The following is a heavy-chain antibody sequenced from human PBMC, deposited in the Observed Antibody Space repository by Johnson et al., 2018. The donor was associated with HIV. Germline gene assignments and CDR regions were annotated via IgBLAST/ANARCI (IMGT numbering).Heavy chain of an antibody. V-gene: IGHV3-33*06. Sequence: QVQLVESGGGVVQPGRSLRLSCAASGFTFSSYGMHWVRQAPGKGLEWVAVIWYDGSNKYYADSVKGRFTISRDNSKNTLYLQMNSLRAEDTAVYYCAKGRDGAFDIWGQGTMVTVSS. CDR2: IWYDGSNK. J-gene: IGHJ3*02. CDR1: GFTFSSYG. CDR3: AKGRDGAFDI. D-gene: IGHD5-24*01.